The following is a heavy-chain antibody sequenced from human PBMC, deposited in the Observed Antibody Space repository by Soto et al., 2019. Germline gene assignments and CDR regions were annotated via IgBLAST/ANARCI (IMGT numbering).Heavy chain of an antibody. CDR1: GGTFSSYT. CDR2: ISPIFGTP. D-gene: IGHD1-26*01. Sequence: QVQLVQSGAEVKKPGSSVTVSCKAYGGTFSSYTISWVRQAPGQGLEWMAGISPIFGTPIYAQKFQDRVTLTADDSTMTADMEMNRLTSEDTAVYYFSRVVVGSRLSLDYWGQGTLVTISS. J-gene: IGHJ4*02. V-gene: IGHV1-69*01. CDR3: SRVVVGSRLSLDY.